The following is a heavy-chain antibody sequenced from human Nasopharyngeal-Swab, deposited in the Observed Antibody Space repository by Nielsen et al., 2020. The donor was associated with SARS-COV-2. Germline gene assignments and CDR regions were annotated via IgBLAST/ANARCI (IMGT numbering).Heavy chain of an antibody. CDR1: GFVFSNYG. D-gene: IGHD6-19*01. J-gene: IGHJ4*02. CDR3: AKDYGTGWSNIDS. V-gene: IGHV3-23*01. CDR2: IGGSGRPT. Sequence: GESLKISCEASGFVFSNYGLTWVRQAPGKGLEWVSGIGGSGRPTSYVDSVKGRFTLSRDNSKNTLYLQMNSLRPEDTAIYYCAKDYGTGWSNIDSWGQGTLVTVSS.